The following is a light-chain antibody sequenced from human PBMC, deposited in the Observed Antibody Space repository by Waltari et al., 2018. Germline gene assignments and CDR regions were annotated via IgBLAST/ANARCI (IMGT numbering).Light chain of an antibody. V-gene: IGKV1-9*01. Sequence: IQLTQSPLSLSASVGDRVTITCRASQGISSYLAWYQQKAGRAPKLLIYGGSTLPNGVPSRFSCSGFGTYFTLTISSLQPEDCATYYCLQVNNYPFTFGPGTTMDIK. J-gene: IGKJ3*01. CDR1: QGISSY. CDR2: GGS. CDR3: LQVNNYPFT.